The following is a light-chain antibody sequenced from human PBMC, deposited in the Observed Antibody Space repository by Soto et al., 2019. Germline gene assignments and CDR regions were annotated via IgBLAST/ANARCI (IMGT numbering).Light chain of an antibody. J-gene: IGKJ1*01. V-gene: IGKV1-27*01. Sequence: DIQRTKSPSSLSASVGDRVTITCRARQSISNYLAWYQQKPGKVPHVLIYAASTLQSGVPSLFSGSGSGTEFTLTISNQQPEDFATYYRQNKNYAPRTFGQGNKVDFK. CDR1: QSISNY. CDR2: AAS. CDR3: QNKNYAPRT.